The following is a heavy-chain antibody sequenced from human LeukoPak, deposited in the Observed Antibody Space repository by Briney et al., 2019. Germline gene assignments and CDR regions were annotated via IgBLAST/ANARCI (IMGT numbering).Heavy chain of an antibody. V-gene: IGHV4-39*01. J-gene: IGHJ6*03. CDR2: IFYTGST. D-gene: IGHD2-2*01. CDR3: ARLHQIFPGAINYYYMDV. Sequence: TSETLSLTCAVSGGSISSGDSQWGWLRQPPGKGLESIGTIFYTGSTYYNPSLKSRVTISVDTSKNQFSLRLSSLTAADTAVYYCARLHQIFPGAINYYYMDVWGKGTTVTVSS. CDR1: GGSISSGDSQ.